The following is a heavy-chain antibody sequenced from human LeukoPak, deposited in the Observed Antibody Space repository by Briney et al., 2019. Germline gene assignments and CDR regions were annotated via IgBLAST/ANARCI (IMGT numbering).Heavy chain of an antibody. J-gene: IGHJ4*02. Sequence: ASVKVSCKASGYTFTNYTLNWVRQAPGQRLEWMGWINAGNGNTKYSQKFQGRVTITRDTSASTAYMELSSLRSEDTAVYYCARDRQEQWRGDLDYWGQGTLVTVSS. CDR1: GYTFTNYT. CDR2: INAGNGNT. D-gene: IGHD6-19*01. CDR3: ARDRQEQWRGDLDY. V-gene: IGHV1-3*01.